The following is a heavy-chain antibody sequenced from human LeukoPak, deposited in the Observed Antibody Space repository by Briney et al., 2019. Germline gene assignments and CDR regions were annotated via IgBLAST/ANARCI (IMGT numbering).Heavy chain of an antibody. CDR2: ISSSSSTI. D-gene: IGHD3-3*01. CDR1: GFTFSSYE. J-gene: IGHJ4*02. V-gene: IGHV3-48*01. Sequence: GGSLRLSCAASGFTFSSYEMNWVRQAPGKGLEWVSYISSSSSTIYYADSVKGRFTISRDNAKNSLYLQMNSLRAEDTAVYYCARPYYDFWSGVTPNSPFDYWGQGTLVTVSS. CDR3: ARPYYDFWSGVTPNSPFDY.